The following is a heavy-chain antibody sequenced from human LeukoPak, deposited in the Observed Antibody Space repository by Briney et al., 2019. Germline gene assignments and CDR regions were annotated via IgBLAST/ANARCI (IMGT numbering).Heavy chain of an antibody. D-gene: IGHD2-2*01. CDR3: ARGRGSAAIDY. CDR2: IYYSGST. J-gene: IGHJ4*02. Sequence: SETLSLTCTVSGGSISSYYWSWIRQPPGKGLEWIGYIYYSGSTNYNPSLKSRVTISVDTSKNQFSLKLSSVTAADTAVYYCARGRGSAAIDYWGQGTLVTVSP. CDR1: GGSISSYY. V-gene: IGHV4-59*08.